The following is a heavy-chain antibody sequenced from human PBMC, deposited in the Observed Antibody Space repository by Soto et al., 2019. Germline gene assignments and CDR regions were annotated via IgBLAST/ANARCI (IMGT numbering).Heavy chain of an antibody. J-gene: IGHJ2*01. Sequence: ESGGGVVQPGRSLRLSCAASGFTFSSYAMHWVRQAPGKGLEWVAVISYDGSNKYYADSVKGRFTISRDNSKNTLYLQMNILRAEDTAVYYCARDVRYFDLWGRGTLVTVSS. CDR2: ISYDGSNK. V-gene: IGHV3-30-3*01. CDR3: ARDVRYFDL. CDR1: GFTFSSYA. D-gene: IGHD2-8*01.